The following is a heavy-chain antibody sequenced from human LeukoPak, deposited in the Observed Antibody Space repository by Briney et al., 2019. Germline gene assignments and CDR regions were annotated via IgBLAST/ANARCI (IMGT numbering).Heavy chain of an antibody. V-gene: IGHV3-74*01. D-gene: IGHD2-2*01. CDR2: INSDGSST. Sequence: GGSLRLSCAASGFTFSSYWMHWVRQAPGKGLVWVSRINSDGSSTGYADSVMGRFTISRDNAKNTLYLQMNGLRAEDTAVYYCARVPPPSSTSFTFDYWGQGTLVTVSS. J-gene: IGHJ4*02. CDR1: GFTFSSYW. CDR3: ARVPPPSSTSFTFDY.